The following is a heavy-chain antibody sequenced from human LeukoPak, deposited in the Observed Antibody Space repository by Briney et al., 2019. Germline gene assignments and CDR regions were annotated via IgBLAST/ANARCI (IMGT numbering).Heavy chain of an antibody. CDR2: LSYDGSNK. V-gene: IGHV3-30-3*02. Sequence: AGGSLRLSCAASGFTFSNFALHWVRQAPGKGLEWVAVLSYDGSNKYYADSVKGRFTISRDNSKNTLYLQMNSLRAEDTAVYYCASGLLYSSSWFEPFDCWGQGTLVTVSS. CDR3: ASGLLYSSSWFEPFDC. D-gene: IGHD6-13*01. J-gene: IGHJ4*02. CDR1: GFTFSNFA.